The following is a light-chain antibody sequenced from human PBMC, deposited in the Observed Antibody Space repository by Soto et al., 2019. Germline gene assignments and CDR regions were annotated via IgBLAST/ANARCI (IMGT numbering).Light chain of an antibody. V-gene: IGLV2-14*01. CDR2: EVS. J-gene: IGLJ2*01. CDR3: SSYTSSSTVV. CDR1: SSDVGGYNY. Sequence: QSALTQPASVSGSPGQSITISCTGTSSDVGGYNYVSWYQQHPGKAPKLMIYEVSNRPSGVSNRFSGSKSGNTAALTISVLHAEDEADYYSSSYTSSSTVVFGGGTKLTVL.